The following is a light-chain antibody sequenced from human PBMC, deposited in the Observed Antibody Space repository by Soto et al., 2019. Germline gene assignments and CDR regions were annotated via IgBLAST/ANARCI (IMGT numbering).Light chain of an antibody. CDR1: HSVSSS. J-gene: IGKJ1*01. Sequence: EVVMTQSPATLSVSTWERATLSFMASHSVSSSLAWYQQKPGQAPRLLISGASTRAAGIPARFSGSGSGTEFTLTISSLQSEDFAVYYCQHYNTWPWTFGQGTKVDIK. V-gene: IGKV3-15*01. CDR2: GAS. CDR3: QHYNTWPWT.